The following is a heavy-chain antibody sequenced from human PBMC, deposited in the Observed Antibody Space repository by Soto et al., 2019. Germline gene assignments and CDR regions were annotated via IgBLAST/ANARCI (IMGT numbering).Heavy chain of an antibody. CDR2: ISGGSAYI. V-gene: IGHV3-21*01. D-gene: IGHD6-25*01. Sequence: GGSLRLSCVVPGFIFSSYYMNWVREAPGKGLEWVSSISGGSAYIYYADSVKGRFTISRDNAKNSLYLEMNSLRVEDTAVYYCVRVWRLVGRYGMDVWGQGTTVTVSS. CDR1: GFIFSSYY. CDR3: VRVWRLVGRYGMDV. J-gene: IGHJ6*02.